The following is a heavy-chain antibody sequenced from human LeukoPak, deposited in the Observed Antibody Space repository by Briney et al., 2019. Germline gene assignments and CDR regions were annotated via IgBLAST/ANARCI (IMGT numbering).Heavy chain of an antibody. CDR3: AKGSYSDASGFDY. V-gene: IGHV3-30*04. CDR1: GFTFGSYA. D-gene: IGHD3-22*01. Sequence: PGGSLRLSCAASGFTFGSYAMHWVRQAPGKGLEWVAALSYDSSIKYFTDSVKGRFTISRDNSRNTLYLQMNSLRVEDTAVYYCAKGSYSDASGFDYWGQGALVTVSS. J-gene: IGHJ4*02. CDR2: LSYDSSIK.